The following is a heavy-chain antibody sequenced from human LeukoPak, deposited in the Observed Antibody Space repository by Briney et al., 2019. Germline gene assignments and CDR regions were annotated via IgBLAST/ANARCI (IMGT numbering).Heavy chain of an antibody. CDR2: ISYDGSNK. CDR3: ARGGVYSSGSYYLYYFGY. Sequence: GGSLRLSCAASGFTFTSYAMSWVRQAPGKGLEWVALISYDGSNKYYADSVKGRFTTSRDNSKNTLYLQMNSLRAEDTAVYYCARGGVYSSGSYYLYYFGYWGQGTLVTVSS. CDR1: GFTFTSYA. V-gene: IGHV3-30-3*01. D-gene: IGHD6-19*01. J-gene: IGHJ4*02.